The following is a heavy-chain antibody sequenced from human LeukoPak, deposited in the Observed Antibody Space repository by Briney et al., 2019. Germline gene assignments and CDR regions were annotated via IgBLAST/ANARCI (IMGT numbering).Heavy chain of an antibody. CDR1: GYTFTGYY. J-gene: IGHJ4*02. CDR3: ARGAWFGESTLDY. V-gene: IGHV1-8*02. Sequence: GASVKVSCKASGYTFTGYYMHWVRQAPGQGLEWMGWMNPNSGNTGYAQKFQGRVTMTRNTSISTAYMELSSLRSEDTAVYYCARGAWFGESTLDYWGQGTLVTVSS. D-gene: IGHD3-10*01. CDR2: MNPNSGNT.